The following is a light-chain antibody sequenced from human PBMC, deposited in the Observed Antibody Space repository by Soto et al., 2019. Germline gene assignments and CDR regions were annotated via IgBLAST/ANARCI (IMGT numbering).Light chain of an antibody. CDR1: SSNIGAGYD. Sequence: QSVLTQPPSVSGAPGQRVTISCTGSSSNIGAGYDVHWYQQIPGTAPKLLIYPNNNRPSGVPDRLSGSKSGTSASLAITGLQAEDEADYYCQSYDSSLSAWVFGGGTKLTVL. J-gene: IGLJ3*02. CDR3: QSYDSSLSAWV. CDR2: PNN. V-gene: IGLV1-40*01.